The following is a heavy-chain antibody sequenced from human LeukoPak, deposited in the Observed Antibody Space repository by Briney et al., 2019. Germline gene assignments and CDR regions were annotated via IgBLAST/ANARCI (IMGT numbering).Heavy chain of an antibody. Sequence: GGSLRLSCVAPGFTFSSYWMSWVRQAPGKGLEWVANINKDGSEKNYVDSVKGRFTISRDNAKNSVYLQMNSLRAEDTAVFYCARSLWPEDYWGQGTLVTVSS. V-gene: IGHV3-7*02. D-gene: IGHD2-21*01. CDR2: INKDGSEK. CDR3: ARSLWPEDY. CDR1: GFTFSSYW. J-gene: IGHJ4*02.